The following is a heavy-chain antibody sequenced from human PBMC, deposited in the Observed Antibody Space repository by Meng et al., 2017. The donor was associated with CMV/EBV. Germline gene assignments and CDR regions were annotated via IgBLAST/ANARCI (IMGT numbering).Heavy chain of an antibody. Sequence: GESLKISCAASGFTFSSYEINWVRQAPGKGLEWISYISSSGSIIYYADSVKGRFTISRDNAKNSLYLQMNSLRAEDTAVYHCARGGRGKAAAGKRMDVWGQGTTVTV. J-gene: IGHJ6*02. V-gene: IGHV3-48*03. D-gene: IGHD6-13*01. CDR2: ISSSGSII. CDR1: GFTFSSYE. CDR3: ARGGRGKAAAGKRMDV.